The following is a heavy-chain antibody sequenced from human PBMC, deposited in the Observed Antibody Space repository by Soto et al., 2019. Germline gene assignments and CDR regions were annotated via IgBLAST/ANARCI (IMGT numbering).Heavy chain of an antibody. CDR2: MNPNSGNT. D-gene: IGHD2-15*01. J-gene: IGHJ3*02. CDR1: GYTFTSYD. Sequence: QVQLVQSGAEVKKPGASVKVSCKASGYTFTSYDINWVRQATGQGLEWMGWMNPNSGNTGYAQKFQGRVTMTRNTSISTAYMELSSLRSEDTAVYYCAREYCSGGRCYGAFDIWGQGTMVTVSS. V-gene: IGHV1-8*01. CDR3: AREYCSGGRCYGAFDI.